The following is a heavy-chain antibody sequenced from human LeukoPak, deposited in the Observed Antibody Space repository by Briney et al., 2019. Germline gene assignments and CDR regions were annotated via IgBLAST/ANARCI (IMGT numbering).Heavy chain of an antibody. V-gene: IGHV3-21*04. CDR2: ISSSSSYI. CDR1: GFTFSSYS. J-gene: IGHJ4*02. Sequence: GSLRLSCAASGFTFSSYSMNWARQAPGKGLEWISSISSSSSYIYYADSVKGRFTISRDNAKNSLYLQMNSLRAEDTALYYCAKDIAAAGTEYYFDYWGQGTLVTVSS. CDR3: AKDIAAAGTEYYFDY. D-gene: IGHD6-13*01.